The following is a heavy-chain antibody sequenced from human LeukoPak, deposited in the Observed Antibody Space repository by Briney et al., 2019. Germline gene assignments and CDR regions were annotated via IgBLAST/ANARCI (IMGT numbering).Heavy chain of an antibody. V-gene: IGHV4-59*08. J-gene: IGHJ4*02. CDR3: AKLTMVRGVNSPIDY. CDR2: IYYSGST. Sequence: SETLSLTCTVSGGSISSYYWSWIRQPPGKGLEWIGYIYYSGSTNYNPSLKSRVTISVDTSKNQFSLKLSSVTAADTAVYYCAKLTMVRGVNSPIDYWGQGTLVTVSS. D-gene: IGHD3-10*01. CDR1: GGSISSYY.